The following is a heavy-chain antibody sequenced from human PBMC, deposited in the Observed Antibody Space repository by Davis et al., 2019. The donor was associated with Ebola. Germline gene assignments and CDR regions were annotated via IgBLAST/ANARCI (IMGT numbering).Heavy chain of an antibody. Sequence: SETLSLTCTVSGGSVSSGSYYWSWIRQPPGKGLEWIGEINHSGSTNYNPSLKSRVTISVDTSKNQFSLKLSSVTAADTAVYYCARTRGYSGYGLFDYWGQGTLVTVSS. CDR1: GGSVSSGSYY. V-gene: IGHV4-39*07. D-gene: IGHD5-12*01. CDR3: ARTRGYSGYGLFDY. CDR2: INHSGST. J-gene: IGHJ4*02.